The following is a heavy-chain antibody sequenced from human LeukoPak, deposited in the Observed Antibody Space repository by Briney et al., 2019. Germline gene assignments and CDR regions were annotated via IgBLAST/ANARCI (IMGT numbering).Heavy chain of an antibody. D-gene: IGHD2-15*01. CDR3: ARLGFCRGDNCLDDY. CDR1: GGSIRPYY. Sequence: PSETLSLTCTVSGGSIRPYYWSWMRQPPGKGPEYVGYIFHTGGTNYNPSLGSRVTVSLDTSKNQFSLKLSSVTAADTAVYYCARLGFCRGDNCLDDYWGQGTRVTVSS. CDR2: IFHTGGT. J-gene: IGHJ4*02. V-gene: IGHV4-59*08.